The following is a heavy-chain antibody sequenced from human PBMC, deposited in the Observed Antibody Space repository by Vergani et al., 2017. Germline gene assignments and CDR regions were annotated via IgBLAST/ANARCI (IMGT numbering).Heavy chain of an antibody. CDR2: INPNSGGT. D-gene: IGHD6-19*01. Sequence: QVQLVQSGAEVKKPGASVKVSCKASGYTFTGYYMHWVRQAPGQGLEWMGWINPNSGGTNYAQKFQGRVTMTRDTYISTAYMELSRLRSDDTAVYYCARGAMAGNLREDGFDIWGQGTMVTVSS. CDR3: ARGAMAGNLREDGFDI. J-gene: IGHJ3*02. V-gene: IGHV1-2*02. CDR1: GYTFTGYY.